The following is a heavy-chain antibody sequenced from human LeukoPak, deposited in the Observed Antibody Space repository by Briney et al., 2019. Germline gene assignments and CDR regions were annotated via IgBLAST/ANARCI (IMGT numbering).Heavy chain of an antibody. J-gene: IGHJ4*02. CDR3: AREVAVTGTPSLDN. CDR1: GFTLSSYE. V-gene: IGHV3-48*03. CDR2: ISSSGSTI. Sequence: SGGSLSLSCAASGFTLSSYEMNWVRQAPGKGLECGSYISSSGSTIYYADSVRGRFTLSRDNAKNSLYLQMNSLRVEDTAIYYCAREVAVTGTPSLDNWGQGTLVTVSS. D-gene: IGHD6-19*01.